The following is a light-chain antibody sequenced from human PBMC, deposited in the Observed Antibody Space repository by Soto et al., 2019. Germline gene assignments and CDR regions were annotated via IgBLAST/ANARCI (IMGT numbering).Light chain of an antibody. J-gene: IGLJ2*01. CDR1: SSNIGAGHD. Sequence: QSVLTQPPSVSGAPGQRVTISCTGSSSNIGAGHDVNWYQQPPGKAPKLLIYGNSYRPSGVPDRFSGSKSGTSASLAITGLQAEDEADYYCQSDDSSLSGVVFGGGTKLTVL. V-gene: IGLV1-40*01. CDR3: QSDDSSLSGVV. CDR2: GNS.